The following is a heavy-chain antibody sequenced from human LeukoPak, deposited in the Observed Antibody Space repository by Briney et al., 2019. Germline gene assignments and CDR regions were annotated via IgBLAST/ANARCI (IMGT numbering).Heavy chain of an antibody. CDR3: AKASSGSHRYFDL. D-gene: IGHD1-26*01. CDR2: ISGSGGST. V-gene: IGHV3-23*01. CDR1: GITFSSYA. Sequence: GGSLRLSCAASGITFSSYAMSWVRQAPGKGLGWVSGISGSGGSTYYADSVRGRFTISRDNSRNTLYLQMNSLSVEDTAVYYCAKASSGSHRYFDLWGRGTLVTVSS. J-gene: IGHJ2*01.